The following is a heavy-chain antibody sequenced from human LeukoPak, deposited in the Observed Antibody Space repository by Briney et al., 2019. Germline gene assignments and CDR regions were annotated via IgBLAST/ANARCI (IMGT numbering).Heavy chain of an antibody. CDR1: GGSISSSSYY. V-gene: IGHV4-39*07. CDR3: ARVGDFRRSDTRLYYMDV. D-gene: IGHD3-3*01. J-gene: IGHJ6*03. CDR2: IYYSGST. Sequence: PSETLSLTCTVSGGSISSSSYYWGWIRQPPGKGLDWIGSIYYSGSTYYNPSLKSRVTISVDTSKNQFSLKLSSVTAADTAVYYCARVGDFRRSDTRLYYMDVWGKGTTVTISS.